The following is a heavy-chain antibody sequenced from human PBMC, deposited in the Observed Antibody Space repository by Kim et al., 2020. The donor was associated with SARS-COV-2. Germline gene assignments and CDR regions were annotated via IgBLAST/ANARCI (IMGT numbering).Heavy chain of an antibody. J-gene: IGHJ4*02. Sequence: VKGRFTISRDNAKNSLYLQMNSLRAEDTAVYYCARGGLWFGELLLSPGDYWGQGTLVTVSS. CDR3: ARGGLWFGELLLSPGDY. V-gene: IGHV3-21*01. D-gene: IGHD3-10*01.